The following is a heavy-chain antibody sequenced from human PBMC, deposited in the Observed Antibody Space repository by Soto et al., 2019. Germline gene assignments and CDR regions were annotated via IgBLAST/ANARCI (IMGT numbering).Heavy chain of an antibody. CDR2: IIPIFGTA. CDR3: ARDLATTYYYDSSGTPPGY. V-gene: IGHV1-69*01. CDR1: GGTFSSYA. Sequence: QVQLVQSGAEVKKPGSSVKVSCKASGGTFSSYAISWVRLAPGQGLEWMGGIIPIFGTANYAQKFQGRVTITADESTSTAYMELSSLRSEDTAVYYCARDLATTYYYDSSGTPPGYWGQGTLVTVSS. J-gene: IGHJ4*02. D-gene: IGHD3-22*01.